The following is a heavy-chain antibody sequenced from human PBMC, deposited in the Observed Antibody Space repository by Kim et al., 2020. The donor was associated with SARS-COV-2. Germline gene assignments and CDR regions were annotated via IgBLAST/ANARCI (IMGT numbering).Heavy chain of an antibody. CDR3: AKGNWGWFDP. CDR1: GFTFSSYA. D-gene: IGHD7-27*01. CDR2: VVGNDGGT. V-gene: IGHV3-23*01. Sequence: GGSLRLSCAASGFTFSSYAMTWVRQAPGKGLEWVSSVVGNDGGTYYADSVKGRFTISRDNSKNTAYLQMNSLTAEDTAVYYCAKGNWGWFDPWGQGTLVT. J-gene: IGHJ5*02.